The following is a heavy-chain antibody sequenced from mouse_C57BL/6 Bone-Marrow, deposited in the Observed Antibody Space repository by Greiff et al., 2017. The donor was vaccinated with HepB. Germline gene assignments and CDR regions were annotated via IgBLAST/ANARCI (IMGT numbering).Heavy chain of an antibody. CDR1: GYTFTSYW. CDR2: IDPSDSYT. CDR3: ARGYDGYSQFAD. V-gene: IGHV1-59*01. D-gene: IGHD2-3*01. J-gene: IGHJ3*01. Sequence: QVQLQQPGAELVRPGTSVKLSCKASGYTFTSYWMHWVKQRPGQGLEWIGVIDPSDSYTKYNPKFKGKATLTVDTSSSTAYMQLSSLTSEDTAVYYCARGYDGYSQFADWGQGTLLTVSA.